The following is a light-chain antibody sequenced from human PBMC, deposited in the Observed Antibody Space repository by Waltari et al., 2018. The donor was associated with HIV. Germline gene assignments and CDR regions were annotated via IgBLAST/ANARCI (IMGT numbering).Light chain of an antibody. CDR1: SSNIGAGYD. V-gene: IGLV1-40*01. CDR2: GNS. CDR3: QSYDNSLSGPL. Sequence: QSVLTQPPPVSGAPGQRVTISCTGSSSNIGAGYDVNWYQQLPGTAHKLLIYGNSKRPAGVPDRFSGSKSRTSASLAITGLQAEDEADYYCQSYDNSLSGPLFGGGTKLTVL. J-gene: IGLJ2*01.